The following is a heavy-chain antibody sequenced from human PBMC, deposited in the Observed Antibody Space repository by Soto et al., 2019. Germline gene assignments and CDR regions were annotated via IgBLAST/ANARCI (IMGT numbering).Heavy chain of an antibody. D-gene: IGHD6-13*01. CDR1: GFTFSSYS. CDR2: ISSSSSTI. J-gene: IGHJ4*02. CDR3: ARDSPQLVLEDFPCLMDY. Sequence: EVQLVESGGGLVQPGGSLRLSCAASGFTFSSYSMNWVRQAPGKGLEWVSYISSSSSTIYYADSVKGRFTISRDNAKNSLYLQMNSLRAEDTAVYYCARDSPQLVLEDFPCLMDYWGQGTLVTVSS. V-gene: IGHV3-48*01.